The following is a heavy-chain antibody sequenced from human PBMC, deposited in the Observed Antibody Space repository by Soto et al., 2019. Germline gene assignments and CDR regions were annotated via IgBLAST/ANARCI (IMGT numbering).Heavy chain of an antibody. Sequence: SETLSLTCTVSGGSISSYYWSWIRQPPGKGLEWIGYIYYSGSTNYNPSLKSRVTISVDTSKNQFSLKLSSVTAADTAVYYCARVYRTTAYYYYMDVWGKGTTLTVSS. CDR1: GGSISSYY. V-gene: IGHV4-59*01. CDR2: IYYSGST. J-gene: IGHJ6*03. D-gene: IGHD4-17*01. CDR3: ARVYRTTAYYYYMDV.